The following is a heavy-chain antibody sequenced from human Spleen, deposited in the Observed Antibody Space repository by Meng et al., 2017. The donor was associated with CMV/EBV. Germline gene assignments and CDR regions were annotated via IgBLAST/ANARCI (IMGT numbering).Heavy chain of an antibody. J-gene: IGHJ4*02. CDR2: INPNSGGT. CDR1: GDTFTGHY. Sequence: ASVKVSCKACGDTFTGHYMNWVRQAPGQGLEWMGWINPNSGGTNYAQKFQGRVTMTRDTSISTAYMELSRLRSGDTAVYYCAREVFRGLVVTRAFDYWGQGTLVTVSS. V-gene: IGHV1-2*02. D-gene: IGHD4-23*01. CDR3: AREVFRGLVVTRAFDY.